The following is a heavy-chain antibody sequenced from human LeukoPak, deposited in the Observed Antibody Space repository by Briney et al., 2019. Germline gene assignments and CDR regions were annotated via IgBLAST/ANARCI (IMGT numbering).Heavy chain of an antibody. CDR2: IIPIFGTA. V-gene: IGHV1-69*05. D-gene: IGHD4-23*01. CDR3: ARAFGGNSVSASEYFQH. CDR1: GGTFSSYA. Sequence: SVKVSCKASGGTFSSYAISWVRQAPGQGLEWMGGIIPIFGTANYAQKFQGRVTMTRDTSTSTVYMELSSLRSEDTAVYYCARAFGGNSVSASEYFQHWGQGTLVTVSS. J-gene: IGHJ1*01.